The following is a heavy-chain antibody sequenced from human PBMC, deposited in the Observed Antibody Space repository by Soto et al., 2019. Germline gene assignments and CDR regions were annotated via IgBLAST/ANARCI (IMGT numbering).Heavy chain of an antibody. CDR1: GDTISTGGYT. CDR3: ASSRDYGDYVGYYYYGMDV. Sequence: SETLSLTCDVSGDTISTGGYTWAWIRQPPGKGLEWIGYIYYSGSTNYNPSLKSRVTISVDTSKNQFSLKLSSVTAADTAVYYCASSRDYGDYVGYYYYGMDVWGQGTTVTVS. D-gene: IGHD4-17*01. V-gene: IGHV4-61*05. J-gene: IGHJ6*02. CDR2: IYYSGST.